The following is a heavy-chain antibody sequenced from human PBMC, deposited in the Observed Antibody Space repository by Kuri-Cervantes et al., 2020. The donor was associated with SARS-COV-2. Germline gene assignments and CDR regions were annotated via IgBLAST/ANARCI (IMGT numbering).Heavy chain of an antibody. CDR1: GFTFSDKW. Sequence: GGSLRLSCAASGFTFSDKWMSWVRQAPGKGLEWVANINQDGSEEFYVESVKGRFTISRDNARNSLYLQMNSLRAEDTALYYCAGGDVVNYNMDVWGQGTTVTVSS. D-gene: IGHD3-10*01. V-gene: IGHV3-7*02. CDR2: INQDGSEE. CDR3: AGGDVVNYNMDV. J-gene: IGHJ6*02.